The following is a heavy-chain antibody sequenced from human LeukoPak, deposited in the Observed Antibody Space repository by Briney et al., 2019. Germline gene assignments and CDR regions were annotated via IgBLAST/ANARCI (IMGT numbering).Heavy chain of an antibody. CDR3: VKDDGWVQYAN. CDR1: GFTFSSYG. V-gene: IGHV3-23*01. J-gene: IGHJ4*02. CDR2: ISRSGDTT. Sequence: GGSLRLSCAASGFTFSSYGMSWVRQAPGKGLEWVSGISRSGDTTYYADSVKGRFTISRDNSKNTVYLQMNSLSAEDAAVYYCVKDDGWVQYANWGQGTLVTVSS. D-gene: IGHD5-24*01.